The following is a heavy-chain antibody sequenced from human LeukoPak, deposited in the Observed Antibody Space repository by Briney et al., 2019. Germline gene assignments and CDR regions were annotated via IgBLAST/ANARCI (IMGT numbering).Heavy chain of an antibody. J-gene: IGHJ5*02. CDR1: GYTFTGYY. V-gene: IGHV1-2*02. Sequence: GASVKVSCKASGYTFTGYYMHWVRQAPGQGLEWMGWINPDSGGKKYAQKFQGRVTMTRDTSITTAYMELRSLRSDDTAVYYCARDGWAPTYYDFWSGYLNWFDPWGQGTLVTVSS. CDR3: ARDGWAPTYYDFWSGYLNWFDP. CDR2: INPDSGGK. D-gene: IGHD3-3*01.